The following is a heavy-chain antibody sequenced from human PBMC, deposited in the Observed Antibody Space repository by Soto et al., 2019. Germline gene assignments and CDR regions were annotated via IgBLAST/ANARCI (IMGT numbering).Heavy chain of an antibody. CDR2: IYTSGST. Sequence: TEPLSLTCTVAGGSLSSYCWSWIRQPAGKGLEWIGRIYTSGSTNYNPSLKSRITMSVDTSKNQFSLKLSSVTAEHTAVYYCPREGYGDYVGAFDIWGQGTMVTVSS. D-gene: IGHD4-17*01. CDR1: GGSLSSYC. J-gene: IGHJ3*02. CDR3: PREGYGDYVGAFDI. V-gene: IGHV4-4*07.